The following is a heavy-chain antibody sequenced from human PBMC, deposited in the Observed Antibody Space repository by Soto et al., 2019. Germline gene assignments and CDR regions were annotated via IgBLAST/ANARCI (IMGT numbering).Heavy chain of an antibody. V-gene: IGHV1-46*01. J-gene: IGHJ6*02. CDR3: AREAIVAGAKTGMDV. CDR1: GYTLTTFC. D-gene: IGHD1-26*01. CDR2: INPGYPAGRST. Sequence: ASVKVSCKASGYTLTTFCIHWVRQAPGQGLEWMGVINPGYPAGRSTTYAQKFQGRVTITTDTSTSTVYMELSRLRSDDTAVYYCAREAIVAGAKTGMDVWGQRPTVTVSS.